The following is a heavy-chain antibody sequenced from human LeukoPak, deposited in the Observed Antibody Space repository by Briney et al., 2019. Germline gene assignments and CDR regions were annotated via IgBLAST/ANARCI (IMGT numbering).Heavy chain of an antibody. V-gene: IGHV1-24*01. CDR2: FDPEDGET. CDR1: GYTLTELS. Sequence: GASVKVSFKVPGYTLTELSMHWVRQAPGKGLEWMGGFDPEDGETIYAQKFQGRVTMTEDTSTDTAYMELSSLRSEHTAVYYCATDQSSSSQGDDAFDIWGQGTMVTVSS. CDR3: ATDQSSSSQGDDAFDI. D-gene: IGHD6-6*01. J-gene: IGHJ3*02.